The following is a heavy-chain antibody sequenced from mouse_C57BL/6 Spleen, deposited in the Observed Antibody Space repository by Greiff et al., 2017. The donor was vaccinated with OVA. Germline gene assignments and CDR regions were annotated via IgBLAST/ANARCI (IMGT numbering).Heavy chain of an antibody. CDR1: GYTFTSYW. V-gene: IGHV1-64*01. Sequence: QVQLQQPGAELVKPGASVKLSCKASGYTFTSYWMPWVKQRPGQGLEWIGMIHPNSGSTNYNEKFKSKATLTVDKSSSTAYMQLSSLTSEDSAVYYCAREEATDAMDYWGQGTSVTVSS. J-gene: IGHJ4*01. CDR3: AREEATDAMDY. D-gene: IGHD6-1*01. CDR2: IHPNSGST.